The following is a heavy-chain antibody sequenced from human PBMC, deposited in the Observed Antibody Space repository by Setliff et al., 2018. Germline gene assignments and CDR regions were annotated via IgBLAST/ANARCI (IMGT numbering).Heavy chain of an antibody. CDR3: TRHEDRNKCTSSSCYRENDAFDV. CDR1: GYSFSRHW. Sequence: GESLKISCKGSGYSFSRHWIGWVRQKPGKGLEWVGIIYPGDSETRYSPSFQGQVTMSADKSISTAYLQWSGLKASDTAIYYCTRHEDRNKCTSSSCYRENDAFDVWGQGAMVTVSS. D-gene: IGHD2-2*01. CDR2: IYPGDSET. V-gene: IGHV5-51*01. J-gene: IGHJ3*01.